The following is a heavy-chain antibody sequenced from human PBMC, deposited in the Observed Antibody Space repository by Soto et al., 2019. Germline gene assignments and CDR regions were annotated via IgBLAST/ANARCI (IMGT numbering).Heavy chain of an antibody. CDR3: ARPGRSEWINSFDP. CDR2: INSDGGSV. D-gene: IGHD3-3*01. Sequence: EVQLVESGGGLVQPGGSLRLSCATSGFTFSTYWMHWVRQAPGKGLVWVSRINSDGGSVTYADSVKGRFTISRDNARNTLFLERNSLRVEDTGVYYCARPGRSEWINSFDPWGQGTLVTVSS. CDR1: GFTFSTYW. V-gene: IGHV3-74*03. J-gene: IGHJ5*02.